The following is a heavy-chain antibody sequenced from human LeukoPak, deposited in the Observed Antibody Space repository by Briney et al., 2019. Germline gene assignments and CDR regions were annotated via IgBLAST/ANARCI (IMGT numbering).Heavy chain of an antibody. CDR3: ARASRSGYSSGWYRVDFDY. CDR1: GFTFSSYS. CDR2: ISSSSSYI. J-gene: IGHJ4*02. D-gene: IGHD6-19*01. V-gene: IGHV3-21*01. Sequence: GGSLRLSCAASGFTFSSYSMNWVREAPGKGLEWVSSISSSSSYIYYADSVKGRFTISRDNAKNSLYLQMNSPRAEDTAVYYCARASRSGYSSGWYRVDFDYWGQGTLVTVSS.